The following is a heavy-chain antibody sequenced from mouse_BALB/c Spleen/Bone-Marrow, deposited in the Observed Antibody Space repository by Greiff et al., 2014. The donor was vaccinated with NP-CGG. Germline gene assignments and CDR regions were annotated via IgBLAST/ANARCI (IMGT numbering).Heavy chain of an antibody. CDR1: GFSLTTYG. V-gene: IGHV2-9*02. CDR2: IWAGGST. CDR3: ARNLLPPYWYFDV. Sequence: VQLQQSGPGLVAPPQSLSITCTVSGFSLTTYGVHWVRQSPGKGLEWLGVIWAGGSTNYNSTLMSRLSISKDNSKNQVFLKMNSLQTDDTAIYYCARNLLPPYWYFDVWGAGTTVTVSS. D-gene: IGHD1-1*01. J-gene: IGHJ1*01.